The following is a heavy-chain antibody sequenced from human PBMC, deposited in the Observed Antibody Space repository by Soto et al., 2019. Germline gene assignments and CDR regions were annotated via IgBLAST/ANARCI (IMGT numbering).Heavy chain of an antibody. V-gene: IGHV1-18*01. Sequence: ASVKVSCKTSGYTFSNYGITWVRQAPGQPLEWLGWISLYSDGTNYAQKFQGRVSMTTDTSTTTAYMELRSLRSDATAVYYCARVVPGDDAWSGPWGKGLLFAASS. D-gene: IGHD2-2*01. J-gene: IGHJ5*02. CDR1: GYTFSNYG. CDR2: ISLYSDGT. CDR3: ARVVPGDDAWSGP.